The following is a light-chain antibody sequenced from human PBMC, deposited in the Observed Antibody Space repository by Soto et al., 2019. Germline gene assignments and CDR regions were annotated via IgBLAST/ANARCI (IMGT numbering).Light chain of an antibody. CDR2: DAS. V-gene: IGKV3-11*01. CDR3: QQYNNWPPWT. CDR1: QSVSSY. J-gene: IGKJ1*01. Sequence: EIVWTQSPATLSLSPGDRATLSWRASQSVSSYLAWYQKKAGQAPRLLIYDASSRATGIPARFSGSGSGTDLTLTISSLETEDFAVYYCQQYNNWPPWTFGQGTKVDIK.